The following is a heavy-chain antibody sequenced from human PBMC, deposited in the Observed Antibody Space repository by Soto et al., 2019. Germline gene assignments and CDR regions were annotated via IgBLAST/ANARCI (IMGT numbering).Heavy chain of an antibody. V-gene: IGHV1-3*01. CDR3: ARDDCSGGSCYPPTGAFDI. D-gene: IGHD2-15*01. Sequence: VASVKVSCKASGYTFTSYAMYWVRQAPGQRLEWMGWINAVNGHTKYSQKFQGRVTIAGDTSASTAYMELSSLTSEDTAVYYCARDDCSGGSCYPPTGAFDIWGQGTMVTVS. J-gene: IGHJ3*02. CDR1: GYTFTSYA. CDR2: INAVNGHT.